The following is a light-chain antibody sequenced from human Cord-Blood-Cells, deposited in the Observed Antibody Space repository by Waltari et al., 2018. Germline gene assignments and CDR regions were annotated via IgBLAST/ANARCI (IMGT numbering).Light chain of an antibody. V-gene: IGLV2-8*01. J-gene: IGLJ2*01. Sequence: QSALTQPPSASGSPGQHATISGTGTSSDVRGYNYVSWYQQHPGKAPKLMIYEVSKRPSGVPDRFSGSKSGNTASLTVSGLQAEDEADYYCSSYAGSNNVVFGGGTKLTVL. CDR3: SSYAGSNNVV. CDR1: SSDVRGYNY. CDR2: EVS.